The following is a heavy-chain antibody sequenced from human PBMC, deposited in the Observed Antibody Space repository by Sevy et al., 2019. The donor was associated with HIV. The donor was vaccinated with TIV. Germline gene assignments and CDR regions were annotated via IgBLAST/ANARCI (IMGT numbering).Heavy chain of an antibody. CDR3: ARSKYYYDSSGYSPFGY. CDR1: GFTFSDYY. CDR2: ISSSGSSI. J-gene: IGHJ4*02. D-gene: IGHD3-22*01. Sequence: GGSLRLSCAASGFTFSDYYMSWIRQAPGKGLEWVSYISSSGSSIYYADSVKGRFTISRDNAKNSLYLQMNSLRAEDTAVYYCARSKYYYDSSGYSPFGYWGQGTLVNVSS. V-gene: IGHV3-11*01.